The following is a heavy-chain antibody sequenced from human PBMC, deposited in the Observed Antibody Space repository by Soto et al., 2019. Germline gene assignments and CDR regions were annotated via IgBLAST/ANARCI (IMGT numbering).Heavy chain of an antibody. CDR2: ISAYNGNT. CDR1: GYTFTSYG. D-gene: IGHD3-10*01. J-gene: IGHJ5*02. Sequence: ASVKVSCKASGYTFTSYGISWVRQAPGQGLEWMGWISAYNGNTNYAQKLQGRVTMTTDTSTSTAYMELRSLRSDDTAAYYCARGVGSGSYYNQYNWFDPWGQGTLVTVSS. CDR3: ARGVGSGSYYNQYNWFDP. V-gene: IGHV1-18*01.